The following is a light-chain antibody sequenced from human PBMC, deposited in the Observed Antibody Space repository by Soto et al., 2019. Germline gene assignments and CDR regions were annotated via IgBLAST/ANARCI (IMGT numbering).Light chain of an antibody. CDR3: QQLYIFPLT. CDR2: AAS. CDR1: QNISNY. V-gene: IGKV1-39*01. J-gene: IGKJ5*01. Sequence: DIQMTQAPSSLSASVGDRVTITSRASQNISNYLNWYQQKPGKAPKLLIYAASSLQRGVPSRFSGSGSGTDFTLTISSLQPEDSATYYCQQLYIFPLTFGQGTRLEI.